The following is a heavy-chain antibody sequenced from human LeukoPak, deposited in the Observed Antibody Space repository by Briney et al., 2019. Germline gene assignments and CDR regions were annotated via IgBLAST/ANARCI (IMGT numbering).Heavy chain of an antibody. Sequence: GGSLRLSCVVSGFPFSSYAMSWVRQAPGKGLEWVSGISGSGDDAYYAASVKGRFIVSRDTSKNTLYLQMNSLRAEDTAVYYCAREEPYYYDSSGYGNWGQGTLVTVSS. CDR2: ISGSGDDA. CDR3: AREEPYYYDSSGYGN. V-gene: IGHV3-23*01. CDR1: GFPFSSYA. D-gene: IGHD3-22*01. J-gene: IGHJ4*02.